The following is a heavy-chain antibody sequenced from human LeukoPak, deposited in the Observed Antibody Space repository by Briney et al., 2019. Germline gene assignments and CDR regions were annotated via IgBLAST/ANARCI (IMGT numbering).Heavy chain of an antibody. CDR2: IYSGGST. J-gene: IGHJ6*02. D-gene: IGHD4-17*01. V-gene: IGHV3-66*02. CDR3: AREDYGDYGYYYGMDV. Sequence: GGSLRLSCAASGFTFSSYWMSWVRQAPGKGLEWVSVIYSGGSTYYADSVKGRFTISRDNSKNTLYLQMNSLRAEDTAVYYCAREDYGDYGYYYGMDVWGQGTTVTVSS. CDR1: GFTFSSYW.